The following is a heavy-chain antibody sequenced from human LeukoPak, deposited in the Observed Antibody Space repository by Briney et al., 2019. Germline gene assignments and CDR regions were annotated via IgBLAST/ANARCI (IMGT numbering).Heavy chain of an antibody. CDR1: GFTFNIYS. J-gene: IGHJ4*02. CDR3: ARALEPSIAVIDY. Sequence: GRSLRLXCAASGFTFNIYSMKWVRQAPGKWLDWVSSIISSSTYIYYADSVQGRFTISRDNAKNSLYLQMTRLRADDTALYYCARALEPSIAVIDYWGQGTLVTVSS. CDR2: IISSSTYI. D-gene: IGHD6-19*01. V-gene: IGHV3-21*01.